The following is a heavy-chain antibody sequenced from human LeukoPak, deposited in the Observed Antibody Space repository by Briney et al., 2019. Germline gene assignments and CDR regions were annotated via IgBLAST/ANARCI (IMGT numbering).Heavy chain of an antibody. CDR2: IQTDGGDK. V-gene: IGHV3-30*02. CDR3: AREGGTVVIGRFDY. D-gene: IGHD2-2*01. Sequence: GGSLRLSCAASGINFRASGMHWVRQAPGMGLEWVTFIQTDGGDKKYAASVAGRFTISRDNSKNTVYLHMSSLRLDDTALYYCAREGGTVVIGRFDYWGQGTLVTVSS. CDR1: GINFRASG. J-gene: IGHJ4*02.